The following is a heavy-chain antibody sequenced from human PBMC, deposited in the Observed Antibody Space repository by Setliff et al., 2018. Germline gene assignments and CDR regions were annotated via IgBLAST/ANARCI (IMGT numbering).Heavy chain of an antibody. V-gene: IGHV3-23*01. CDR2: ISGDRVYI. CDR1: GFTFSTYS. D-gene: IGHD3-9*01. CDR3: ANHNPARRALNGTPLDN. Sequence: GESLKISCAASGFTFSTYSMSWVRQAPGKGLEWVSAISGDRVYIYYADSVKGRFTISRDNSMNTLYLQMRSLRAEDTAIYYCANHNPARRALNGTPLDNWGQGTLVTVSS. J-gene: IGHJ4*02.